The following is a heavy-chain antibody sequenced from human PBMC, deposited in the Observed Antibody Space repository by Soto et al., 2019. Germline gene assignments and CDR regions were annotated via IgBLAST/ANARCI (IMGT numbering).Heavy chain of an antibody. V-gene: IGHV4-59*08. CDR3: ARTRYYDSSGFLFDY. J-gene: IGHJ4*02. D-gene: IGHD3-22*01. Sequence: SETLSLTCTVSGGSISSYYWSWIRQPPGKGLEWIGYIYYSGSTNYNPSLKSRVTISVDTSKNQFSLKLSSVTAADTAVYYCARTRYYDSSGFLFDYWGQGTLVTVSS. CDR2: IYYSGST. CDR1: GGSISSYY.